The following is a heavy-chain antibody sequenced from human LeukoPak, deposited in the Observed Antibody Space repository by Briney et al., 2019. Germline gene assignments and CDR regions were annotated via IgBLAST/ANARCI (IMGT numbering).Heavy chain of an antibody. V-gene: IGHV4-34*01. CDR2: INHSGST. J-gene: IGHJ4*02. CDR1: GGSFSGYY. Sequence: PSETLSLTCAVYGGSFSGYYWSWIRQPPGKGLEWIGEINHSGSTNYNPSLKSRVTISVDTSKNQFSLKLSSVTAADTAVYYCAVDTYYYDSRADYWGQGTLVTVSS. D-gene: IGHD3-22*01. CDR3: AVDTYYYDSRADY.